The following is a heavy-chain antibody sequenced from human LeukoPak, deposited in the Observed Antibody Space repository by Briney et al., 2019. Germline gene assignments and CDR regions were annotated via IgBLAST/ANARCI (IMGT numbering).Heavy chain of an antibody. D-gene: IGHD1-26*01. Sequence: PSETLSLTCAVSGGSNSSSNWWSWVRQPPGKGLEWIGEIYHSGSTNYNPSLKSRVTISVDKSKNQFSLKLSSVTAADTAVYYCARGMAESYVKVCFDLWGRGTLVTVSS. CDR1: GGSNSSSNW. J-gene: IGHJ2*01. CDR2: IYHSGST. V-gene: IGHV4-4*02. CDR3: ARGMAESYVKVCFDL.